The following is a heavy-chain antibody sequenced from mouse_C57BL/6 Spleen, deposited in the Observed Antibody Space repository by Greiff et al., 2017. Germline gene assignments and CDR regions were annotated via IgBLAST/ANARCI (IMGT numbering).Heavy chain of an antibody. V-gene: IGHV1-74*01. CDR3: AILERYYYAMDY. Sequence: QVQLQQPGAELVKPGASVKVSYKASGYTFTSYWMHWVKQRPGQGLEWIGRIHPSDSDTNYNQKFKGQATLTVDKSSSTAYMQLSSLTSEDSAVYYCAILERYYYAMDYWGQGTSVTVSS. CDR2: IHPSDSDT. CDR1: GYTFTSYW. J-gene: IGHJ4*01.